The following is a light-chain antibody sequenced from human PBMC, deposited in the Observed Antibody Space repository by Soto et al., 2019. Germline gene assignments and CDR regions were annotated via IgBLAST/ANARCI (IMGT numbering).Light chain of an antibody. CDR3: CSYTTASTFV. CDR1: SSDVGGYDY. CDR2: EVF. Sequence: QSALTQPASVSGPPGQSITISCTGTSSDVGGYDYVSWYQQHPGKVPKLMIYEVFRRPSGISDRFSGSKSGNTASLTISGLQAEDEADYYCCSYTTASTFVFGGGTKLTVL. V-gene: IGLV2-14*03. J-gene: IGLJ2*01.